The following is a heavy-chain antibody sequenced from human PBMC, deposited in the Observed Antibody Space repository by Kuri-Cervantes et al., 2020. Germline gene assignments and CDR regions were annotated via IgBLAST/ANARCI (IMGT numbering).Heavy chain of an antibody. V-gene: IGHV3-30*02. D-gene: IGHD3-22*01. Sequence: GESLKISCAASGFTFSSYGMHWVRQAPGKGLEWVAIIWYDGSNKYYADSVKGRFTISRDNSKNTLYLQMNSLRAEDTAVYYCAKLRLDYYDSRHSPPPPAFDIWGQGTMVTVSS. CDR1: GFTFSSYG. CDR3: AKLRLDYYDSRHSPPPPAFDI. J-gene: IGHJ3*02. CDR2: IWYDGSNK.